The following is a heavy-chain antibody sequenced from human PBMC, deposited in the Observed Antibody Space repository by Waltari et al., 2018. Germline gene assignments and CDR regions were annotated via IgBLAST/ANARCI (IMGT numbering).Heavy chain of an antibody. Sequence: QVQLQQWGAGLLKPSETLSLTCAVYGGSFSGYYWSWIRQSPGEGLEWIGEINHTGKTFYNPSLKSRLAISVDTSKNQISLKLSSVTAADTAIYYCARRDTVVEPVPSNPLGHWGQGTLVTVSS. D-gene: IGHD2-2*01. CDR2: INHTGKT. CDR1: GGSFSGYY. CDR3: ARRDTVVEPVPSNPLGH. J-gene: IGHJ4*02. V-gene: IGHV4-34*01.